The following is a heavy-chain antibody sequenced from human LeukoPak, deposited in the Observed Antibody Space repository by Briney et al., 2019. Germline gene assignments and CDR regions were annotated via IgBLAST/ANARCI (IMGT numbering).Heavy chain of an antibody. CDR1: GFTFSSYS. J-gene: IGHJ4*02. Sequence: GSLRLSCAVSGFTFSSYSMSWVRQPPGKGLEWIGEVNLQGSTNYNPSLMGRVAISVDKSENHVSLQLTSVTAADTAVYYCAREGGPYRPLDYSGQGTLVTVSS. CDR3: AREGGPYRPLDY. CDR2: VNLQGST. V-gene: IGHV4-4*02.